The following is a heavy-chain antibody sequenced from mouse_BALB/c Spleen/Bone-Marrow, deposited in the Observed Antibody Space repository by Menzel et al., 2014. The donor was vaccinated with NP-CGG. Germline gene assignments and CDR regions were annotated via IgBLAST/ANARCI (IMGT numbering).Heavy chain of an antibody. CDR1: GFTFSNYG. Sequence: VQLKESGGGLVQPGGSLKLSCAASGFTFSNYGMSWVRQTPDKRLELVATIISNGGSTYYPDSVKGRFTISRDTAKNTLYLQMSSLKSEETAMYYCVRGNYGNYVDYFDFWGQGTTLTVSS. V-gene: IGHV5-6-3*01. D-gene: IGHD2-1*01. J-gene: IGHJ2*01. CDR2: IISNGGST. CDR3: VRGNYGNYVDYFDF.